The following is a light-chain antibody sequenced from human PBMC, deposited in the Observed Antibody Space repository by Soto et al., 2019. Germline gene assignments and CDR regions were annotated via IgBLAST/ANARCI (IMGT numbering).Light chain of an antibody. J-gene: IGLJ1*01. V-gene: IGLV2-14*01. CDR2: DVS. CDR1: SSDAGGYNY. CDR3: SSYTSSSTLKV. Sequence: QSVLTQPASVSGSPGQSITISCTGTSSDAGGYNYVSWYQQHPGKAPKLMIYDVSNRPSGVSNRFSGSKSGNTASLTISGLQAEDEADYYCSSYTSSSTLKVFGTGTKVTVL.